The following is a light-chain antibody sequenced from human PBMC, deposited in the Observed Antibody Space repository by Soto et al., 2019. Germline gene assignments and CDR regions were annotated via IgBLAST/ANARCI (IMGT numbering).Light chain of an antibody. Sequence: EIVLTQSPATLSLSPGEGATLSCRASQSVGSLLAWYQQKPGQAPRLVIYDASNSATGIPARFSGSGSGTDLTLTLSSLEPEDFAVYYCQQRSNWPITFGQGTRLEIK. CDR3: QQRSNWPIT. V-gene: IGKV3-11*01. CDR2: DAS. J-gene: IGKJ5*01. CDR1: QSVGSL.